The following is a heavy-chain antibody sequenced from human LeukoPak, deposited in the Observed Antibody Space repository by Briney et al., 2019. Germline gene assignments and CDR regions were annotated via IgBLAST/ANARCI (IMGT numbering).Heavy chain of an antibody. Sequence: PGGSLRLSCAASGFTFSDYAMTWVRQAPGKGLEWVSGVTGTGGTTYYADSVKGRFTISRDNFKNTLFPQMNSLRAEDTAVYYCAKLEGVYYPHWFDPWGQGTLVTVSS. CDR2: VTGTGGTT. CDR1: GFTFSDYA. V-gene: IGHV3-23*01. D-gene: IGHD3-22*01. CDR3: AKLEGVYYPHWFDP. J-gene: IGHJ5*02.